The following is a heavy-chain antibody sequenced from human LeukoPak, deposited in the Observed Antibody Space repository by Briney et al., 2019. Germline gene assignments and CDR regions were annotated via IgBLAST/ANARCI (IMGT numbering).Heavy chain of an antibody. CDR1: GYTFTSYD. CDR3: ARVGVGFPLDY. CDR2: ISAYNGNT. V-gene: IGHV1-18*01. D-gene: IGHD3-10*01. Sequence: ASVKVSCKASGYTFTSYDINWVRQATGQGLEWMGWISAYNGNTNYAQKLQGRVTMTTDTSTSTAYMELRSLRSDDTAVYYCARVGVGFPLDYWGQGTLVTVSS. J-gene: IGHJ4*02.